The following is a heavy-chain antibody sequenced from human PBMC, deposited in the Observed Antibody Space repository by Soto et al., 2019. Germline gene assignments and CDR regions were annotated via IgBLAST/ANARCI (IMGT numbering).Heavy chain of an antibody. D-gene: IGHD3-9*01. CDR1: GGSITRGGYY. Sequence: SETLSLTCTVSGGSITRGGYYWSWIRQHPGKGLEWIGFIYDSGITYYNPSLKSRVTISADTSKNQFSLKLSSVTAADTAVYYCARENKVLRYFDWYTYYFDYWGQGTLVTVSS. CDR3: ARENKVLRYFDWYTYYFDY. CDR2: IYDSGIT. V-gene: IGHV4-30-4*08. J-gene: IGHJ4*02.